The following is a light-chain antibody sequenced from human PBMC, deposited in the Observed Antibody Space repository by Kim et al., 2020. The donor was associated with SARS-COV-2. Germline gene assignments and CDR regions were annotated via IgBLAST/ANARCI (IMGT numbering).Light chain of an antibody. J-gene: IGKJ2*03. Sequence: VYPGERVTLACGASQSVSSNLAWYRQIPGQAHTLLVYGASTRATGMPARFSGSGSGTEFTLTISSLQSEDFAFYYCQQYNNWPHSFGQGTKLEIK. CDR2: GAS. V-gene: IGKV3-15*01. CDR3: QQYNNWPHS. CDR1: QSVSSN.